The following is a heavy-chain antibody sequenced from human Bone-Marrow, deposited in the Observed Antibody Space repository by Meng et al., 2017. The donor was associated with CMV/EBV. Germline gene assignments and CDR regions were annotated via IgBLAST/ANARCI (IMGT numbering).Heavy chain of an antibody. CDR1: GGSISSYY. J-gene: IGHJ6*02. D-gene: IGHD6-13*01. Sequence: LSLTCTVSGGSISSYYWSWIRQPPGKGLEWVAVISYDGSNKYYADSVKGRFTISRDNSKNTLYLQMNSLRAEDTAVYYCARAAADYYYYYGMDVWGQGTTVTVSS. CDR2: ISYDGSNK. CDR3: ARAAADYYYYYGMDV. V-gene: IGHV3-30-3*01.